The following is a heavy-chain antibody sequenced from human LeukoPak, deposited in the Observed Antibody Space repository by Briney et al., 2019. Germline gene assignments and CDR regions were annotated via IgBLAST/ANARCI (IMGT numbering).Heavy chain of an antibody. D-gene: IGHD2/OR15-2a*01. Sequence: NPSQTLSLTCTVSGGSISSGSYYWSWIRQPAGKGLEWIGRIYTSGSTNYNPSLKSRVTISVDTSKNQFSLKLSSVTAADTAVYDCASNRSPRSKLDAFDIWGQGTMVTVSS. J-gene: IGHJ3*02. CDR2: IYTSGST. CDR3: ASNRSPRSKLDAFDI. V-gene: IGHV4-61*02. CDR1: GGSISSGSYY.